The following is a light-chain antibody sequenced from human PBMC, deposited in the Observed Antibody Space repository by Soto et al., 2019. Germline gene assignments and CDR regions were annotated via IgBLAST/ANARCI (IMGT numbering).Light chain of an antibody. CDR2: LVT. Sequence: QSVLTQPASVSGSPGQSITISCTGTSIDVGRYNYVSWYQQHPGKAPKLMIFLVTNRPSGVSDRFSGSKSANTASLTISGLQAEDEADYYCSSYTTSNTLVFGTGTKLTVL. CDR3: SSYTTSNTLV. J-gene: IGLJ1*01. CDR1: SIDVGRYNY. V-gene: IGLV2-14*01.